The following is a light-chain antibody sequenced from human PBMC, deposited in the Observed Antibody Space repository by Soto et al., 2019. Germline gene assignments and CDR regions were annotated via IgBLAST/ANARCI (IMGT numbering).Light chain of an antibody. J-gene: IGKJ3*01. V-gene: IGKV1-13*02. CDR1: QGISSA. CDR2: DAS. Sequence: AIQLTQSPSSLSASVGDRVTITCRASQGISSALAWYQQKPGKAPKLLIYDASSLASGVPSRFSGSGSGTDFTLTISSLQTEDFATYYCQQFNSYPVAFGPGTKVDIK. CDR3: QQFNSYPVA.